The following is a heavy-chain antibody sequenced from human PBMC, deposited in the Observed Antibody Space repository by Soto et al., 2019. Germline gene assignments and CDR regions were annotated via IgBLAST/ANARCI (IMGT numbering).Heavy chain of an antibody. D-gene: IGHD6-13*01. Sequence: GGSLRLSCAASGFTFDDYAMHWVRQAPGKGLEWVSLISGDGDSSCYADSVTGRFTISRDNSKNALYLQMNSLRTKDTTLYNCAKDRSKKRAGTLDYWGQGTLVTVSS. CDR3: AKDRSKKRAGTLDY. CDR1: GFTFDDYA. CDR2: ISGDGDSS. J-gene: IGHJ4*02. V-gene: IGHV3-43*02.